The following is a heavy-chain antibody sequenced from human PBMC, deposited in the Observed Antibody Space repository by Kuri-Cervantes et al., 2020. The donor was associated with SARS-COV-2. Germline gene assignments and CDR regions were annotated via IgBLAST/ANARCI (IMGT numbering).Heavy chain of an antibody. V-gene: IGHV3-11*04. CDR3: ASRPYSSGWYEGIDY. D-gene: IGHD6-19*01. J-gene: IGHJ4*02. CDR1: GFTFSDYY. Sequence: GESLKISCAASGFTFSDYYMSWIRQAPGKGLEWVSYISSSGSTIYYADSVKGQFTISRDNAKNSLYLQMNSLRAEDTAVYYCASRPYSSGWYEGIDYWGQGTLVTVSS. CDR2: ISSSGSTI.